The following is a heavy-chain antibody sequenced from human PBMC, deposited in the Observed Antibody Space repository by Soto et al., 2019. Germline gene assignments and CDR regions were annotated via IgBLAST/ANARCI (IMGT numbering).Heavy chain of an antibody. CDR2: IYSSGTT. CDR1: GISIDNYY. CDR3: VRDVGGSGWFAP. Sequence: TFSGISIDNYYCSWIRQSSGKGLEWIGRIYSSGTTNDNPSLKSRVTMSVDMSKSQFSLNVRSVTAADTAVYYCVRDVGGSGWFAPWGQGTLVTVSS. J-gene: IGHJ5*02. V-gene: IGHV4-4*07.